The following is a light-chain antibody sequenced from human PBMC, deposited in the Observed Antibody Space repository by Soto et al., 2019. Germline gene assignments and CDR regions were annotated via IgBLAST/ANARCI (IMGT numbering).Light chain of an antibody. J-gene: IGKJ2*01. CDR3: QQGHNWPLT. CDR2: SAS. CDR1: QSISTE. V-gene: IGKV3-15*01. Sequence: EIAMTQSPATLSVSPGERATLSCRASQSISTELAWYQQIPGQPPRLLIYSASTRATGVPARFTGSGSGSEFTLTISGLQSEDFAIYYWQQGHNWPLTCGQGTRLEI.